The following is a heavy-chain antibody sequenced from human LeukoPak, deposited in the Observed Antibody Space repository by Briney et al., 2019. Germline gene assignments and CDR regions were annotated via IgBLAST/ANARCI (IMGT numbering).Heavy chain of an antibody. D-gene: IGHD3-10*01. CDR1: GFTFDDYA. CDR3: AKDATYYYDSGSADF. J-gene: IGHJ4*02. CDR2: ISWNGGSI. Sequence: GRSLRLSCAASGFTFDDYAMHWVRQAPGKGLEWVSGISWNGGSINYADSVKGRFTISRDNAKNPLYLQMNSLRAEDTALYYCAKDATYYYDSGSADFWGQGTRVTVSS. V-gene: IGHV3-9*01.